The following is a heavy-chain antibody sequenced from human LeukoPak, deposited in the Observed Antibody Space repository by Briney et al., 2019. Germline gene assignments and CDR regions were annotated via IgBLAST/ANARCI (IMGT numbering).Heavy chain of an antibody. V-gene: IGHV3-11*01. J-gene: IGHJ4*02. CDR1: GFTFSDYY. CDR3: ARVDLDYDSSGHWDY. CDR2: ISSSGSTI. D-gene: IGHD3-22*01. Sequence: GGSLRLSCAASGFTFSDYYMSWIRQAXGXXLEWVSYISSSGSTIYYADSVKGRFTISRDNAKNSLYLQMNSLRAEDTAVYYCARVDLDYDSSGHWDYWGQGTLVTVSS.